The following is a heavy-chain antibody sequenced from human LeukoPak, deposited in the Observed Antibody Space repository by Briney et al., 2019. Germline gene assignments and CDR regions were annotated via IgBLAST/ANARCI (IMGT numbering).Heavy chain of an antibody. CDR3: ARHGHKNEYNSPGVDY. Sequence: SETLSLTCTVSGGSISSGTYFWGWIRQPPGECLEWVGSIFYSGATYYIPSRKSRVNISVDTSKKQFSLKMSSVTAADTAVYYCARHGHKNEYNSPGVDYWGQGTLVTVSS. CDR1: GGSISSGTYF. V-gene: IGHV4-39*01. CDR2: IFYSGAT. J-gene: IGHJ4*02. D-gene: IGHD1-14*01.